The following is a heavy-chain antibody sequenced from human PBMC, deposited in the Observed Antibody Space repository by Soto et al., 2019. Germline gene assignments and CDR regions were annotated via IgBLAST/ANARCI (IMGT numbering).Heavy chain of an antibody. CDR1: GFTFSSYA. D-gene: IGHD3-9*01. V-gene: IGHV3-23*01. CDR3: ATIPKPFHPQLTGPSPPHYYGMDV. Sequence: GGSLRLSCAASGFTFSSYAMSWVRQAPGKGLEWVSAISGSGGSTYYADSVKGRFTISRDNSKNTLYLQMNSLRAEDTAVYYCATIPKPFHPQLTGPSPPHYYGMDVWGQGTTVTVSS. J-gene: IGHJ6*02. CDR2: ISGSGGST.